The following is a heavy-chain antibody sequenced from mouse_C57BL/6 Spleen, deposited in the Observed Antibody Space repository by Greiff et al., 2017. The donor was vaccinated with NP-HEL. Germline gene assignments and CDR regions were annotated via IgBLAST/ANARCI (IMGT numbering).Heavy chain of an antibody. CDR1: GYSITSGYY. J-gene: IGHJ3*01. Sequence: EVQLQESGPGLVKPSQSLSLTCSVTGYSITSGYYWNWIRQFPGNKLEWMGYISYDGSNNYNPSLKNRISITRDTSKNQFFLKLNSVTTEDTATYYCARDHYDYDVPGFADWGQGTLVTVSA. CDR3: ARDHYDYDVPGFAD. D-gene: IGHD2-4*01. CDR2: ISYDGSN. V-gene: IGHV3-6*01.